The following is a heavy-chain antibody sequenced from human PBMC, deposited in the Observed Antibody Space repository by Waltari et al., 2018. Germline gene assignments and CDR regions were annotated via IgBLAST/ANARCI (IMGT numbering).Heavy chain of an antibody. CDR1: CLAFEPSP. D-gene: IGHD3-16*02. V-gene: IGHV3-15*01. J-gene: IGHJ4*02. CDR2: IKTQSDGGGAT. Sequence: EVQLVESGGGLVNPGGALRISCAVSCLAFEPSPSRRCSQAPGKGLEWSARIKTQSDGGGATYYAAPVTGRFTVSRDDSKNMLYLQMSSLKTEDTAMYYCTTDQGDSYTFYSFDYWGQGTLVTVSS. CDR3: TTDQGDSYTFYSFDY.